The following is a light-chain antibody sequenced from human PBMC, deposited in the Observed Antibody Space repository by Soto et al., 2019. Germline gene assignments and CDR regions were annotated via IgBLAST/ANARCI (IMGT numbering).Light chain of an antibody. J-gene: IGLJ1*01. V-gene: IGLV2-14*01. CDR3: SSYTSSSTDV. CDR2: DVS. CDR1: TSDIGSYNY. Sequence: QSALTQPASVSGSPGQSMTITCTGSTSDIGSYNYVSWYLQDPGKAPKLIIYDVSYRPSGVSNRFFGSKSGNTASLTISALQAEDEADYYCSSYTSSSTDVFGTGNKVTVL.